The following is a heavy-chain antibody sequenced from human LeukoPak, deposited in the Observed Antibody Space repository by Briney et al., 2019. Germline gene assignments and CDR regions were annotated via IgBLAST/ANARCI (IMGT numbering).Heavy chain of an antibody. CDR3: ARDRWTGYSRGGYFDY. J-gene: IGHJ4*02. Sequence: GGSLRLSCAASGFTFSTYGMLWVRQAPGKGLEWVTIMWYDGSDAYYADSVRGRFTISRDNSKNTLYLQMNSLRAEDTAVYYCARDRWTGYSRGGYFDYWGQGTLVTVSS. CDR1: GFTFSTYG. V-gene: IGHV3-33*01. D-gene: IGHD3/OR15-3a*01. CDR2: MWYDGSDA.